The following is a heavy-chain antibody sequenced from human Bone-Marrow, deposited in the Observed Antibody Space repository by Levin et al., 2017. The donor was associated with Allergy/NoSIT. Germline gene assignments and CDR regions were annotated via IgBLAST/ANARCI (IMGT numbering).Heavy chain of an antibody. CDR1: GFIFSNYA. CDR2: ITSSGDST. V-gene: IGHV3-48*02. CDR3: ARDPARGYYDSSGYSGDH. Sequence: GESLKISCAASGFIFSNYAMNWVRQAPGKGLEWVSCITSSGDSTYYADSVKGRFTISRDNAKNSLYLQLNRLRDEDTAMYYCARDPARGYYDSSGYSGDHWGQGTLVTVSS. D-gene: IGHD3-22*01. J-gene: IGHJ4*02.